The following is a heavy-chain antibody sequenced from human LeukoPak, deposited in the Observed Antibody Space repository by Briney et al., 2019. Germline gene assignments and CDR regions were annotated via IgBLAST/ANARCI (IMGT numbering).Heavy chain of an antibody. J-gene: IGHJ4*02. CDR3: ARPYYYDSSGPFGY. CDR1: GYTFTSYG. V-gene: IGHV1-18*01. CDR2: ISAYNGNT. Sequence: GASVKVSCKASGYTFTSYGISWVRQAPGQGLEWMGWISAYNGNTNYAQKLQGRVTMTTDTSTSTAYMELRSLRSDDTAVYCCARPYYYDSSGPFGYWGQGTLVTVSS. D-gene: IGHD3-22*01.